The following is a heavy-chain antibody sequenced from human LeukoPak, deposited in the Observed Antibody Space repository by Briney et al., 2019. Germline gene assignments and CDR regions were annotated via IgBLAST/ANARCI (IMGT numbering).Heavy chain of an antibody. CDR2: INHSGST. CDR3: ARTRVGDYVWGSYRYQYYFDY. J-gene: IGHJ4*02. D-gene: IGHD3-16*02. Sequence: PSETLSLTCAVYGGSFSGYYWSWIRQPPGKGLEWIGEINHSGSTNYNPSIKSRVTISVDTSKNQFSLKLSSVTAADTAVYYCARTRVGDYVWGSYRYQYYFDYWGQGTLVTVSS. CDR1: GGSFSGYY. V-gene: IGHV4-34*01.